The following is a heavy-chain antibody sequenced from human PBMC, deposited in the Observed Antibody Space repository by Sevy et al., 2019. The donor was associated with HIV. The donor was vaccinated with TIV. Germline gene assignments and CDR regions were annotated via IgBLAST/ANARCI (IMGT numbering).Heavy chain of an antibody. D-gene: IGHD6-19*01. CDR1: GFTFSNYE. CDR3: ARDRQGISVAGTAIDY. CDR2: ITLSGSST. Sequence: GSLRLSCTVSGFTFSNYEMNWVRQAPGKGLEWISYITLSGSSTYYADSVKGRFTISRDNAENSVYLQMNSLRAEDTAVYYRARDRQGISVAGTAIDYWGQGTLVTVSS. J-gene: IGHJ4*02. V-gene: IGHV3-48*03.